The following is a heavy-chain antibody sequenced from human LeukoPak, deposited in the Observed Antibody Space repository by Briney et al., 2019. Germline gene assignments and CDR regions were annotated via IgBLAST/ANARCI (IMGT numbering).Heavy chain of an antibody. CDR3: ARPYYYDSSGYYPDAFDI. CDR2: IIPILGIA. CDR1: GYTFTGYY. D-gene: IGHD3-22*01. Sequence: SVKVSCKASGYTFTGYYMHWVRQAPGQGLEWMGRIIPILGIANYAQKFQGRVTITADKSTSTAYMELSSLRSEDTAVYYCARPYYYDSSGYYPDAFDIWGQGTMVTVSS. J-gene: IGHJ3*02. V-gene: IGHV1-69*02.